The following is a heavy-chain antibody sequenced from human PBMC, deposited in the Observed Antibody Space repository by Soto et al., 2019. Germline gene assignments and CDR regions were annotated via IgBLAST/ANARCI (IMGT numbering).Heavy chain of an antibody. Sequence: AGGSLRLSCAASGFTFSNAWMSWVRQAPGKGLEWVGRIKSKTDGGTTDYAAPVKGRFTISRDDSKNTLYLQMNSLKTEDTAVYYCTTDRVARSYCSSTSCYPGPEYYYYYYMDVWGKGTTVTVS. V-gene: IGHV3-15*01. CDR3: TTDRVARSYCSSTSCYPGPEYYYYYYMDV. CDR2: IKSKTDGGTT. D-gene: IGHD2-2*01. J-gene: IGHJ6*03. CDR1: GFTFSNAW.